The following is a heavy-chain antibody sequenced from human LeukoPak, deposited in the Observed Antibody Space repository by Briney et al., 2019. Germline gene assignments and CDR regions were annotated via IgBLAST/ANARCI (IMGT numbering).Heavy chain of an antibody. CDR2: INPNSGGT. Sequence: ASVKVSCKASGYTFTGYYMHWVRQAPGQGLEWMGWINPNSGGTNYAQKFQGRVTMTRDTSISTAYMEVNRLRSDDTAVYYCARVDVVATIGYFDPWGQGALVTVSS. V-gene: IGHV1-2*02. J-gene: IGHJ5*02. D-gene: IGHD5-12*01. CDR3: ARVDVVATIGYFDP. CDR1: GYTFTGYY.